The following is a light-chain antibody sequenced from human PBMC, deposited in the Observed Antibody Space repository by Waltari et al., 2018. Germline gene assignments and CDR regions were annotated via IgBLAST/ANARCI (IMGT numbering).Light chain of an antibody. Sequence: IQVTRSPPTLSASGGDKVNIPCRTSESVNRHLAWYQQKPGRAPNLLIYKASTLETGAPSKFSGSGSGTEFSLTITNLQRDDFATYFCQHYDSYQYAFGPGTKLEIK. CDR1: ESVNRH. CDR3: QHYDSYQYA. J-gene: IGKJ2*01. CDR2: KAS. V-gene: IGKV1-5*03.